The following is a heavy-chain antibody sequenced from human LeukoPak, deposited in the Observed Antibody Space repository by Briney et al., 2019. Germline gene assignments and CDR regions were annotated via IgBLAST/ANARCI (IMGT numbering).Heavy chain of an antibody. CDR2: INHSGST. Sequence: PSETLSLTCAVYGGSFSGYYWSWIRQSPGKGLEWIGEINHSGSTNYNPSLKSRVTISVDTSKNQFSLKLSSVTAADTAVYYCAREGYCSGGSCYSRFVFDYWGQGTLVTVSS. D-gene: IGHD2-15*01. J-gene: IGHJ4*02. CDR3: AREGYCSGGSCYSRFVFDY. V-gene: IGHV4-34*01. CDR1: GGSFSGYY.